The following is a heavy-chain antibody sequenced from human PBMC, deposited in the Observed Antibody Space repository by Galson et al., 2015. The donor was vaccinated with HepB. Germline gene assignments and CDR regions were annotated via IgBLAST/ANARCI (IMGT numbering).Heavy chain of an antibody. CDR1: GGSISSYY. Sequence: LSLTCTVSGGSISSYYWSWIRQPPGKGLEWIGYIYYSGSTNYNPSLKSRVTISVDTSKNQFSLKLSSVTAADTAVYYCARVFFLGGPHRFDYWGQGTLVTVSS. CDR3: ARVFFLGGPHRFDY. CDR2: IYYSGST. J-gene: IGHJ4*02. V-gene: IGHV4-59*08. D-gene: IGHD1-26*01.